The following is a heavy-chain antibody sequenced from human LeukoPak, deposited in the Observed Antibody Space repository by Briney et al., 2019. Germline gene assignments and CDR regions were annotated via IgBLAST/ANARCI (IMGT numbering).Heavy chain of an antibody. Sequence: PAGSLSLTCTASGFTISSHAYYWVRQAPGKGLEWVSTTGLNSVNTLCAESVQGRFSISRDNSKNTLDLQMDNLRVDDTAVYYCAKGDDTGKHATRACYFDTWGRESLVTVSS. CDR3: AKGDDTGKHATRACYFDT. D-gene: IGHD3-22*01. CDR2: TGLNSVNT. V-gene: IGHV3-23*01. J-gene: IGHJ4*02. CDR1: GFTISSHA.